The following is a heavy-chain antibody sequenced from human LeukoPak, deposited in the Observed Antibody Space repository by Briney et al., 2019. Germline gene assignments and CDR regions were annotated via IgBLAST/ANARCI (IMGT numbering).Heavy chain of an antibody. J-gene: IGHJ5*02. D-gene: IGHD6-25*01. V-gene: IGHV3-23*01. CDR2: ISGSGGST. CDR1: GFPFSSYY. Sequence: SLRLSCAASGFPFSSYYMSWVRQAPGTGLEWVSAISGSGGSTYYADSVKGRFTISRDNSKNTLYLQMNSLRAEDTAVYYCAKDFISAGWFDPWGQGTLVTVSS. CDR3: AKDFISAGWFDP.